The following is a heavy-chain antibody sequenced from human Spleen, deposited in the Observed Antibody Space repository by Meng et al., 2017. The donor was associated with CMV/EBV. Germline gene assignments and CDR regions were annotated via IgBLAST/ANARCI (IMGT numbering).Heavy chain of an antibody. V-gene: IGHV3-20*04. CDR1: GFTFDDYG. D-gene: IGHD3-10*01. Sequence: GGSLRLSCAASGFTFDDYGMNWVRQAPGKGLEWVSGINWNGGSTGYGDSVKGRFTISRDNAKKSLYLQMNSLRAEDTAVYYCARERGSGSPDHYYYGMDVWGQGTTVTVSS. CDR3: ARERGSGSPDHYYYGMDV. CDR2: INWNGGST. J-gene: IGHJ6*02.